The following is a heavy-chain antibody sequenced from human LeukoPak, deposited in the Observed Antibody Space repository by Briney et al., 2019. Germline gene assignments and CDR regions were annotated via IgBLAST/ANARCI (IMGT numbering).Heavy chain of an antibody. J-gene: IGHJ4*02. CDR2: INDRGST. CDR1: GGSFGGYY. V-gene: IGHV4-34*01. Sequence: SETLSLTCAVYGGSFGGYYWTWIRQPPGKGLEWIGEINDRGSTNYHPSLKSRVTMSIDTSKKQFFLNLNSVTAADTAVYYCARNSAYSSSSGVNCWGQGTLVTVSS. D-gene: IGHD6-6*01. CDR3: ARNSAYSSSSGVNC.